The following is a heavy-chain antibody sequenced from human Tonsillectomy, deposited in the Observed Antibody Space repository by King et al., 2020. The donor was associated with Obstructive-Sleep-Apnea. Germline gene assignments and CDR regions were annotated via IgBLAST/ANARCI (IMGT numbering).Heavy chain of an antibody. CDR2: ISEYNVNT. Sequence: VQLVESGAEVKKPGASVKVSCKASGYTFTSYGISWVRQAPGQGLEWMGWISEYNVNTNSAQKLQGRVTMTTHTSTSTAYMELSSLRSDDTAVYYCARVGDSSTWSDFDYWGQGTLVTVSS. V-gene: IGHV1-18*04. CDR3: ARVGDSSTWSDFDY. D-gene: IGHD6-13*01. CDR1: GYTFTSYG. J-gene: IGHJ4*02.